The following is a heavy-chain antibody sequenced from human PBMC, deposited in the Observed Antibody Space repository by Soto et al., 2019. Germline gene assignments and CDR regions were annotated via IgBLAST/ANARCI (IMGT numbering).Heavy chain of an antibody. CDR1: GGSVSSGSYY. J-gene: IGHJ4*02. CDR2: IYYSGST. D-gene: IGHD5-12*01. V-gene: IGHV4-61*01. CDR3: ARDSKRGCSGYDKLDY. Sequence: PSATQSLTGSVSGGSVSSGSYYWSWIRQPPGKGLEWIEYIYYSGSTNYNPSLKSRVTISVDTSKNQFSLKLTSVTAADTAVYYCARDSKRGCSGYDKLDYWGQGTLVTVYS.